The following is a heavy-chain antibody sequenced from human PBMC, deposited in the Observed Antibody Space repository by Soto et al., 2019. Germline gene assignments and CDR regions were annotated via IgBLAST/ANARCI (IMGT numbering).Heavy chain of an antibody. CDR3: ARDASTSWHYLDY. Sequence: SETLSLTCTVSGGSISSGGYYWSWIRQHPEKGLEWIGRIYHSGNTYYNPSLKSRVTISVDTSKNQFSLKLSSVTAADTAVYYCARDASTSWHYLDYWGQGTLVTVSS. CDR2: IYHSGNT. D-gene: IGHD6-13*01. V-gene: IGHV4-31*03. CDR1: GGSISSGGYY. J-gene: IGHJ4*02.